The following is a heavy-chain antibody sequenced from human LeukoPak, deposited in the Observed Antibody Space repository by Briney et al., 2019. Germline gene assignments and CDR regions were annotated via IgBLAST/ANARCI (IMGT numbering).Heavy chain of an antibody. J-gene: IGHJ4*02. Sequence: GGSLRLSCAASGFTFSSYGMSWVREARGKGLEWVSALSGSGGSTYYADSVKGRLTISRDNSKNTLYLQMNSLRAEDTAVYYCARHQYSPEFDYWGQGTLVTVSS. D-gene: IGHD5-12*01. CDR2: LSGSGGST. CDR1: GFTFSSYG. CDR3: ARHQYSPEFDY. V-gene: IGHV3-23*01.